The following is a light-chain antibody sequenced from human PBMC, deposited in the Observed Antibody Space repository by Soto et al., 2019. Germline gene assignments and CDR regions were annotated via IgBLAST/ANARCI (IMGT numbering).Light chain of an antibody. J-gene: IGLJ1*01. CDR1: SSDVGGYNY. CDR2: DVS. CDR3: CSYAGSYTYV. Sequence: SVLTHPRSVSGSPGLVVTISCTGTSSDVGGYNYASWYQHHPGKAPKLMIYDVSKRPSGVPDRFSGSKSGNTASLTISGLQAEDEADYYCCSYAGSYTYVFGTGTKVTVL. V-gene: IGLV2-11*01.